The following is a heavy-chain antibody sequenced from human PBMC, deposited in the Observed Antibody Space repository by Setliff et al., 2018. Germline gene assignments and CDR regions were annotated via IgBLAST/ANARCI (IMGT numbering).Heavy chain of an antibody. CDR1: GFTISSGYY. Sequence: SETLSLTCDVSGFTISSGYYWGWVRQPPGMGLEWIGSFYYYTGKTYYNPSLKGRVGISADVSKNQLSLRLASVVAADTAVYYCATLTVAGAGTFDLWGQGTLVTVSS. V-gene: IGHV4-38-2*01. D-gene: IGHD6-19*01. CDR3: ATLTVAGAGTFDL. J-gene: IGHJ4*02. CDR2: FYYYTGKT.